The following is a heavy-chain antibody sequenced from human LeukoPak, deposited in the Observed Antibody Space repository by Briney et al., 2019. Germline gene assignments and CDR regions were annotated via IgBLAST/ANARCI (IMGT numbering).Heavy chain of an antibody. J-gene: IGHJ4*02. V-gene: IGHV3-43D*03. D-gene: IGHD3-10*01. CDR1: GFTFDDYA. CDR3: AKDRTSGELLRGAIEYYFDS. CDR2: ISWDGGST. Sequence: GGSLRLSCAASGFTFDDYAMHWVRQPPGKGLQWVSLISWDGGSTFYADSVKGRFTIYRDNSKNSLYLQMNSLRAEDTALYYCAKDRTSGELLRGAIEYYFDSWGQGTLVTVSS.